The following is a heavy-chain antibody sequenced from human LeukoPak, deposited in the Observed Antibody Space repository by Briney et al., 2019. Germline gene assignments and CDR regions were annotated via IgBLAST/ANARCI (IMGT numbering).Heavy chain of an antibody. CDR2: IYYSGST. Sequence: PSETLSLTCTVSGGSISSSSYYWGWIRQPPGKGLEWIGSIYYSGSTYYNPPLKSRVTISVDTSKNQFSLKLSSVTAADTAVYYCARQGGDYVWGRVTHRPFDYWGQGTLVTVSS. CDR1: GGSISSSSYY. V-gene: IGHV4-39*01. CDR3: ARQGGDYVWGRVTHRPFDY. D-gene: IGHD3-16*01. J-gene: IGHJ4*02.